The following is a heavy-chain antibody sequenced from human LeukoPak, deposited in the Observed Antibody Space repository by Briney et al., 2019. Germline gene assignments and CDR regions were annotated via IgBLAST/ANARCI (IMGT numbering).Heavy chain of an antibody. D-gene: IGHD3-22*01. Sequence: SSETPSLTCTVSGGSISSSSYYWGWIRQPPGKGLEWIGSIYYSGSTYYNPSLKSRVTISVDTSKNQFSLKLSSVTAADTAVYYCARQRKGHYYDSSGYYIDYWGQGTLVTVSS. CDR2: IYYSGST. J-gene: IGHJ4*02. CDR3: ARQRKGHYYDSSGYYIDY. V-gene: IGHV4-39*01. CDR1: GGSISSSSYY.